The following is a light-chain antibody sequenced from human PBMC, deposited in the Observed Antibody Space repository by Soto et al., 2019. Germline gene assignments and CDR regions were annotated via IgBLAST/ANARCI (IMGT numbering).Light chain of an antibody. V-gene: IGKV3-15*01. J-gene: IGKJ3*01. Sequence: EIVMTQSPATLSMSPGERATLSCRASQSVSSNLAWYKQKPGQAPRLLIYGASTRATGIPARFSGSGSGTEFTLTLSSLQSEDFAFYYWQQYNNWPPFAFTFGPGTKVDIK. CDR2: GAS. CDR1: QSVSSN. CDR3: QQYNNWPPFAFT.